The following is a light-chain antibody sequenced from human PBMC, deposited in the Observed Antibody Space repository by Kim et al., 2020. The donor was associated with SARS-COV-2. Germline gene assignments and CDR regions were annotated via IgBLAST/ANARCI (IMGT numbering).Light chain of an antibody. Sequence: SSELTQDPAVSVALGQTVTITCQGDSLRGYYASWFRQKSGQAPILVIYGDKNRPSGIPDRFSGSGSGNTASLTITGAQAEDEVDYYSNSRDSSGNHVLFGGGTMLTVL. CDR2: GDK. V-gene: IGLV3-19*01. CDR1: SLRGYY. J-gene: IGLJ3*02. CDR3: NSRDSSGNHVL.